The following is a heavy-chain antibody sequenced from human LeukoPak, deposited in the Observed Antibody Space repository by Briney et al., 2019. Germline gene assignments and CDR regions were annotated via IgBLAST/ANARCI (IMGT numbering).Heavy chain of an antibody. CDR1: GASVTSGGFY. Sequence: SDTLSLTCSVSGASVTSGGFYWGWLRQSPGKGLEWIATIYYTGSTYYDPSLKSRVTISIDTSKNQFSLNVRSVSAADTAVYYCARHSGSGSLSRPFDPWAREPWSPSPQ. V-gene: IGHV4-39*01. CDR2: IYYTGST. CDR3: ARHSGSGSLSRPFDP. D-gene: IGHD3-10*01. J-gene: IGHJ5*02.